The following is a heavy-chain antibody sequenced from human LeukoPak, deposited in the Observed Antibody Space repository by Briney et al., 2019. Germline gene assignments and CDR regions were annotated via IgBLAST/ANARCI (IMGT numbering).Heavy chain of an antibody. CDR1: GFTFSSYS. V-gene: IGHV3-21*01. CDR2: ISSSSSYI. J-gene: IGHJ4*02. D-gene: IGHD6-19*01. Sequence: PGGSLRLSCAASGFTFSSYSMNWVRQAPGKGLEWVSSISSSSSYIYYADSVKGRFTISRDNAKNSLYLQMNGLRAEDTAMYYCARGYSSGWYTERNDFDYWGQGTLVTVSS. CDR3: ARGYSSGWYTERNDFDY.